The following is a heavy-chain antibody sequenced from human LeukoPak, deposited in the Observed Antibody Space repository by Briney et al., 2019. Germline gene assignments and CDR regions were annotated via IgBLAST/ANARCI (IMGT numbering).Heavy chain of an antibody. Sequence: GGSLRLSCAASGFTFSSYSMNWVRQAPGKGLEWVSSISSSSSYIYYADSVKGRFTISRDSAKNSLYLQMNSLRAEDTAVYYCARDRGEYYYDSSGPYWGQGTLVTVSS. CDR3: ARDRGEYYYDSSGPY. CDR1: GFTFSSYS. D-gene: IGHD3-22*01. J-gene: IGHJ4*02. V-gene: IGHV3-21*01. CDR2: ISSSSSYI.